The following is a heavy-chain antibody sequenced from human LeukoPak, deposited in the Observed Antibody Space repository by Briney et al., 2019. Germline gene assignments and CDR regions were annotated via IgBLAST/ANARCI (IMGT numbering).Heavy chain of an antibody. CDR3: ARTDLSMVRGVIIELYYYYGMDV. CDR2: ISAYNGST. Sequence: GASVKVSCKASGYTFTSYGISWVRQAPGQGLEWMGWISAYNGSTNYAQKLQGRVTMTTDTSTSTAYMELRSLRSDDTAVYYCARTDLSMVRGVIIELYYYYGMDVWGQGTTVTVSS. J-gene: IGHJ6*02. CDR1: GYTFTSYG. D-gene: IGHD3-10*01. V-gene: IGHV1-18*01.